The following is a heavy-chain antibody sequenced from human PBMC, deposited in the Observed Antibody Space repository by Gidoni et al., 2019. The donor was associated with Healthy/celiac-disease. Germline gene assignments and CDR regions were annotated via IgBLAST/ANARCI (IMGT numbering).Heavy chain of an antibody. V-gene: IGHV1-3*01. Sequence: QVQLVQSGAEVKKPGASVKVSCKASGYTFTSYAMHWVRQAPGQRLEWMGGINAGNGNTKYSQKFQGRVTITRDTAASTAYMELSSLRSEDTAVYYCARDTTTVTYRWFDPWGQGTLVTVSS. CDR2: INAGNGNT. CDR3: ARDTTTVTYRWFDP. J-gene: IGHJ5*02. CDR1: GYTFTSYA. D-gene: IGHD4-17*01.